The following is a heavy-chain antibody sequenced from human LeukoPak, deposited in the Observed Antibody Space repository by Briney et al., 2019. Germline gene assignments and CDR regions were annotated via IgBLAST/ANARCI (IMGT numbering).Heavy chain of an antibody. J-gene: IGHJ6*01. CDR3: ARVKGVFGALYGMDV. CDR2: INAGNGNT. D-gene: IGHD3-10*01. V-gene: IGHV1-3*01. CDR1: GYTFTSYA. Sequence: ASVKVSCKASGYTFTSYAMHWVRQAPGQRLEWMGWINAGNGNTKYSQKFQGRVTIARDTSASTAYMELSSLRSEDTAVYYCARVKGVFGALYGMDVWGQGTTVTVSS.